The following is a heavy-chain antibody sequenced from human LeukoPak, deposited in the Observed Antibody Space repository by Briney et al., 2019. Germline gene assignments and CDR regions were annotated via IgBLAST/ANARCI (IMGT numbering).Heavy chain of an antibody. CDR3: ARELVGYGDYVGVFDY. CDR1: GGSISSGDYY. CDR2: IYYSGST. D-gene: IGHD4-17*01. Sequence: SETLSLTCPVSGGSISSGDYYWSWIRQPPGKGLEWIGYIYYSGSTYYNPSLKSRVTISVDTSKNQFSLKLSSVTAADTAVYYCARELVGYGDYVGVFDYWGQGTLVTVSS. J-gene: IGHJ4*02. V-gene: IGHV4-30-4*08.